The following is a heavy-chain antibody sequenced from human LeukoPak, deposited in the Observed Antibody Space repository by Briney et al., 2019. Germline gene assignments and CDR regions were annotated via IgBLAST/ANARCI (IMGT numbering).Heavy chain of an antibody. CDR3: ATYRRGYHDSSESYYFDY. V-gene: IGHV3-23*01. J-gene: IGHJ4*02. Sequence: GGSLRLSCAASGFTFSRFAMSWVRQAPGKGLEWVSGISGSGDSTYYTDSVKGRFTISRDNSKNTLYLQMNGLRAEDTAVYYCATYRRGYHDSSESYYFDYWGQGTLVTVSS. CDR2: ISGSGDST. D-gene: IGHD3-22*01. CDR1: GFTFSRFA.